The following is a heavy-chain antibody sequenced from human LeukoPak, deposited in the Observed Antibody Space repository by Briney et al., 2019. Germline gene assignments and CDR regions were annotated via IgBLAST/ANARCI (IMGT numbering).Heavy chain of an antibody. V-gene: IGHV1-46*01. CDR3: ARDWDIVVVPAAPMAGYYGMDF. D-gene: IGHD2-2*01. CDR1: GYTFTSYY. CDR2: INPSGGST. J-gene: IGHJ6*02. Sequence: GASVKVSCKASGYTFTSYYMHWVRQAPAQGLEGMGIINPSGGSTSYAQKFQGRVTMTRDTSTSTVYMELSSLRSEDTAVYYCARDWDIVVVPAAPMAGYYGMDFWGQGTTVTVSS.